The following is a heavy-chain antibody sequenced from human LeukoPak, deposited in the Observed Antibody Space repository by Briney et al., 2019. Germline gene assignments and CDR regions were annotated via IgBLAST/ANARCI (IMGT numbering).Heavy chain of an antibody. CDR3: ARDLGIADWFDP. V-gene: IGHV1-18*01. CDR1: GGTFSSYG. CDR2: ISAYNGNT. D-gene: IGHD6-13*01. Sequence: ASVKVSCKASGGTFSSYGISWVRQAPGQGLEWMGWISAYNGNTNYAQKLQGRVTMTTDTSTSTAYMELRSLRSDDTAVYYCARDLGIADWFDPWGQGTLVTVSS. J-gene: IGHJ5*02.